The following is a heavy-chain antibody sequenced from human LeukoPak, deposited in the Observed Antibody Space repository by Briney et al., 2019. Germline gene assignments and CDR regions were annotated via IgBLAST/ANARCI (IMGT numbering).Heavy chain of an antibody. CDR2: ISSSSSTI. J-gene: IGHJ5*02. CDR3: ARDTGGWFDP. CDR1: GFTFSSYS. D-gene: IGHD7-27*01. V-gene: IGHV3-48*01. Sequence: GGSLRLSCAASGFTFSSYSMNWVRQAPGKGLGWVSYISSSSSTIYYADSVKGRFTISRDNAKNSLYLQMNSLRAEDTAVYYCARDTGGWFDPWGQGTLVTVSS.